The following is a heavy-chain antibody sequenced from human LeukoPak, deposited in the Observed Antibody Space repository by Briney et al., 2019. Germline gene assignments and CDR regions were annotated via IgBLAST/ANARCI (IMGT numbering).Heavy chain of an antibody. D-gene: IGHD3-10*01. CDR1: GGSISSSSYY. J-gene: IGHJ5*02. CDR2: IYYSGST. V-gene: IGHV4-39*07. Sequence: SETLSLTCTVSGGSISSSSYYWGWIRQPPGKGLEWIGSIYYSGSTYYNPSLKSRVTISVDTSKNQFSLKLSSVTAADTAVYYCARDTYYYGSGSYLGRFDPWGQGTLVTVSS. CDR3: ARDTYYYGSGSYLGRFDP.